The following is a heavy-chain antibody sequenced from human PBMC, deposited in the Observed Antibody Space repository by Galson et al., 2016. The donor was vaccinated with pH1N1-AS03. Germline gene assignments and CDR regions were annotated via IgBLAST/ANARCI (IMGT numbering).Heavy chain of an antibody. Sequence: SVKVSCKASGYTFTTYGIIWMRQAPGQGLEWMVFIRANSGDNNYSQKFQDRIFMTTDRSTSTAYMELRSLSSDDTAVYYCARDPRGPCTSSTCPTAYYFGMDVWGQGTTVIVSS. CDR1: GYTFTTYG. J-gene: IGHJ6*02. D-gene: IGHD2-2*01. V-gene: IGHV1-18*04. CDR3: ARDPRGPCTSSTCPTAYYFGMDV. CDR2: IRANSGDN.